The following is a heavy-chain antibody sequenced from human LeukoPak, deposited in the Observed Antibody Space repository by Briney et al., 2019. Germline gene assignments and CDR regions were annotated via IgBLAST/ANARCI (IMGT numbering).Heavy chain of an antibody. CDR2: IHYSGNS. D-gene: IGHD6-25*01. Sequence: SETLSLTCTVSGASIRSSSNYWGWIRQPPAKGLEWIANIHYSGNSNYNPSLKSRVTISLDTSKNQFSLKLTSLAATDSAVYYCARSLSYNSGLTFGYWGQGTLVTVSS. CDR3: ARSLSYNSGLTFGY. CDR1: GASIRSSSNY. V-gene: IGHV4-39*01. J-gene: IGHJ4*02.